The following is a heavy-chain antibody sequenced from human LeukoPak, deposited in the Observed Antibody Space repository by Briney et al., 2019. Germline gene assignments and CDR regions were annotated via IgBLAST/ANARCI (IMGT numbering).Heavy chain of an antibody. V-gene: IGHV3-23*01. Sequence: PGGSLRLSCAASGFTFSSYEMTWVRQAPGEGLEWVSGITGTDGSTYYADSVKGRFTISRDNSKSALYLQMNSLRAEDTALYYCAKAFNYGSGYNYKTFDSWGQGTLVTVSS. CDR2: ITGTDGST. CDR3: AKAFNYGSGYNYKTFDS. D-gene: IGHD3-10*01. CDR1: GFTFSSYE. J-gene: IGHJ4*02.